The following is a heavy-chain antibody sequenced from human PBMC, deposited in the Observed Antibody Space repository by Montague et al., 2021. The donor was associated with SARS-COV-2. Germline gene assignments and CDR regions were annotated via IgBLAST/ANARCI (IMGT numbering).Heavy chain of an antibody. V-gene: IGHV4-4*07. D-gene: IGHD5-12*01. Sequence: SETLSLTCTVSGASVRTYYWSWIRQSAGKKLEWMGRLYTSGGTYYNPSXXSRVTMSLDTSKNLFSLNLSSMTAADTAVYYCARDGADYSFAYYHEMDVWGQGIAVTVSS. CDR2: LYTSGGT. J-gene: IGHJ6*02. CDR1: GASVRTYY. CDR3: ARDGADYSFAYYHEMDV.